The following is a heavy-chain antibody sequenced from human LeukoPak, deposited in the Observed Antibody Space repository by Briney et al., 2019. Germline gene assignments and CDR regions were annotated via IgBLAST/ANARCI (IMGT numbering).Heavy chain of an antibody. D-gene: IGHD3-3*01. CDR2: INHSGST. CDR3: ARVYFEATLWSGCYNPHYYYYMDV. V-gene: IGHV4-34*01. CDR1: GGSFSGYY. Sequence: PSETLSLTCAVCGGSFSGYYWSWIRQPPGKGLEWIGEINHSGSTNYNPSLKSRVTISVDTSKNQFSLKLSSVTAADTAVYYCARVYFEATLWSGCYNPHYYYYMDVWGKGTTVTVSS. J-gene: IGHJ6*03.